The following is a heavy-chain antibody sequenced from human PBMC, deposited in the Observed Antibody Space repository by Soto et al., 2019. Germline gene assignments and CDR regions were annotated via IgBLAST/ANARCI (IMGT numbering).Heavy chain of an antibody. CDR2: IYWDDDK. Sequence: QITLKESGPTLGKPTQTLTLTCTFSGFSLTTYAMGVGWIRQPPGKALEWLALIYWDDDKRYNPSLESRLTITKDTSKNQVVLSMTNMDPMDSATYFCAHKIYGDYVDYWGQGTLVTVSS. CDR1: GFSLTTYAMG. CDR3: AHKIYGDYVDY. J-gene: IGHJ4*02. D-gene: IGHD4-17*01. V-gene: IGHV2-5*02.